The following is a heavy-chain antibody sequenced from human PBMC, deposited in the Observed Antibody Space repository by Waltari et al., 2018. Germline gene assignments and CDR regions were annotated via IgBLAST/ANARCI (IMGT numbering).Heavy chain of an antibody. V-gene: IGHV4-39*01. CDR3: ARGRYYDSSGYSITYYFDY. D-gene: IGHD3-22*01. CDR2: IYYSGST. J-gene: IGHJ4*02. Sequence: QLQLQESGPGLVKPSETLSLTCTVSGGSISSSSYYWGWIRQPPGKGLEWIGSIYYSGSTYYNPSLKSRVTISVDTSKNQFSLKLSSVTAADTAVYYCARGRYYDSSGYSITYYFDYWGQGTLVTVSS. CDR1: GGSISSSSYY.